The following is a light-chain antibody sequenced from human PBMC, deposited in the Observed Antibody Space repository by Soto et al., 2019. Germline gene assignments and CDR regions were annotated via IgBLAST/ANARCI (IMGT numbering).Light chain of an antibody. V-gene: IGLV1-44*01. J-gene: IGLJ1*01. CDR3: AAWDDSLSYV. Sequence: QSVLTQPPSASGTPGQRVTISCSGSSSNIGSNTVNWYQQLPGTAPKLLIYSNNQRPSGVPDRFPGSKSGTSASLAISGLQSEDEADYYCAAWDDSLSYVFGTGTKVTVL. CDR1: SSNIGSNT. CDR2: SNN.